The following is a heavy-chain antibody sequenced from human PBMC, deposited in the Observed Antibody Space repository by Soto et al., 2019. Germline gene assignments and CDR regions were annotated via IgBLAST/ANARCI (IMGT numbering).Heavy chain of an antibody. CDR2: ISRSHTYI. Sequence: GGSLRLSCSASGFTFNTYSMTWVRQAPGKGLQWVSSISRSHTYIDYADSVRGRFTISRDNAHNALYLQMDSLRAEDTAVYYCARDSITIFGVARHQYSDIWGQGTEVTVSS. V-gene: IGHV3-21*01. CDR1: GFTFNTYS. D-gene: IGHD3-3*01. CDR3: ARDSITIFGVARHQYSDI. J-gene: IGHJ3*02.